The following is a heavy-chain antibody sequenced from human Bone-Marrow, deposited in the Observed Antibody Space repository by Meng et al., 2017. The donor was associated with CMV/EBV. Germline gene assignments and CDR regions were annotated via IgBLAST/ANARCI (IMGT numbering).Heavy chain of an antibody. CDR2: INPNSDAT. J-gene: IGHJ4*02. V-gene: IGHV1-2*02. CDR1: GYTFTDYY. CDR3: ARDQMFHLTGEYFDY. Sequence: ASVKVSCKPSGYTFTDYYIHWVRQAPGHGLEWMGWINPNSDATNYAQKFRGRLTLIRDTSIRAAYMELSSLRSDDTAVYYCARDQMFHLTGEYFDYWGQGTLVTVSS. D-gene: IGHD7-27*01.